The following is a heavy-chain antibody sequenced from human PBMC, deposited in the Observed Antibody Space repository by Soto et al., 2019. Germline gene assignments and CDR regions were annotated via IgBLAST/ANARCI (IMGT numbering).Heavy chain of an antibody. CDR2: INPNSGGT. CDR1: GYTFTGYY. J-gene: IGHJ6*02. V-gene: IGHV1-2*04. D-gene: IGHD6-13*01. Sequence: QVQLVQSGAEVKKPGASVKVSCKASGYTFTGYYMHWVRQAPGQGLEWMGWINPNSGGTNYAQKFQGWVTMTRDTPXSTAYMELSRLRSDDTAVYYCARGIAAAAARGMDVWGQGTTVTVSS. CDR3: ARGIAAAAARGMDV.